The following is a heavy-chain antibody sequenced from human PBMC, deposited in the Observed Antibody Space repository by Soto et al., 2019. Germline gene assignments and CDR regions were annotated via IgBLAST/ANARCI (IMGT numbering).Heavy chain of an antibody. CDR2: IRNKANNYAT. J-gene: IGHJ4*02. D-gene: IGHD1-1*01. CDR3: AGPGPFDS. CDR1: GFTFAGSA. Sequence: DVQMVESGGGLVQPGVSLKLSCATTGFTFAGSAIHWVRQAPGKGLEWIGRIRNKANNYATAYPASVAGRFTISRDDSKTTAYLEMNSLKTEDTAMYYCAGPGPFDSWGQGTLVTVSS. V-gene: IGHV3-73*01.